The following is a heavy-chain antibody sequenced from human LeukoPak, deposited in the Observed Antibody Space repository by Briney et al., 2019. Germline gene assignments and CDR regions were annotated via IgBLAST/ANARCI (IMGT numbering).Heavy chain of an antibody. CDR2: MYYSGST. CDR3: ARHGIYYGLGSSYGLPDWFDP. J-gene: IGHJ5*02. CDR1: GGSISSSGYY. D-gene: IGHD3-10*01. Sequence: SETLPLTCTVSGGSISSSGYYWGWIRQPPGKGLEWIGSMYYSGSTYYNPSLKSRVTMSVDRSKDQFSLKLSSVTAADAAVYYCARHGIYYGLGSSYGLPDWFDPWGQGTQVTVSS. V-gene: IGHV4-39*01.